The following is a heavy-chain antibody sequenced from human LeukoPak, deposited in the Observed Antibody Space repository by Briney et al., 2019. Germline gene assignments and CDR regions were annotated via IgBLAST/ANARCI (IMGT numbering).Heavy chain of an antibody. J-gene: IGHJ5*02. CDR1: GGSISSSSYY. CDR3: ARDWFDP. Sequence: PSEILSLTCTVSGGSISSSSYYWGWIRQPPGKGLEWIGSIYYSGSTYYNPSLKSRVTISVDTSKNQFSLKLSSVTAADTAVYYCARDWFDPWGQGTLVTVSS. V-gene: IGHV4-39*01. CDR2: IYYSGST.